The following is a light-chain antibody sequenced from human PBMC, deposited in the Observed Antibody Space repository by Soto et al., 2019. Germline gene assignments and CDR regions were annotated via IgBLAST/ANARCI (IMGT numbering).Light chain of an antibody. CDR3: AAWDDSLNAVV. V-gene: IGLV1-44*01. Sequence: QAVVTQPPSASGTPGQRVTISCSGSSSKIGSNTVNWYQQLPGTAPKLLIYSNNQRPSGVPDRFSGSKSGTSASLAISGLQSEDEADYYCAAWDDSLNAVVFGGGTKLTVL. CDR2: SNN. J-gene: IGLJ2*01. CDR1: SSKIGSNT.